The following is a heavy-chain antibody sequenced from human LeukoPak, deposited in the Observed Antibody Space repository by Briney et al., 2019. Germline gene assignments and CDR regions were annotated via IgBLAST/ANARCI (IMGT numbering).Heavy chain of an antibody. J-gene: IGHJ4*02. CDR1: GYSISSGYY. Sequence: SETLSLTCTVSGYSISSGYYWGWIRQPPGKGLEWIGYIYYSGSTNYNPSLKSRVTISVDTSKNQFSLRLTSVTAADTAVYYCARARFFDYWGQGTLVTVSS. CDR3: ARARFFDY. D-gene: IGHD3-3*01. CDR2: IYYSGST. V-gene: IGHV4-61*01.